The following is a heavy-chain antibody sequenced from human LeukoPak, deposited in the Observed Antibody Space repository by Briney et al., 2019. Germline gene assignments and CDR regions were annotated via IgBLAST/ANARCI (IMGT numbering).Heavy chain of an antibody. J-gene: IGHJ4*02. CDR2: ISWDGGST. CDR3: AKDYQGYCSSTSCYTGGSLDY. D-gene: IGHD2-2*02. CDR1: GFTFDDYT. Sequence: PGGSLRLSCAASGFTFDDYTMHWFRQAPGKGLEWVSLISWDGGSTYYADSVKGRFTISRDNSKNSLYLQMNSLRTEDTALYYCAKDYQGYCSSTSCYTGGSLDYWGQGTLVTVSS. V-gene: IGHV3-43*01.